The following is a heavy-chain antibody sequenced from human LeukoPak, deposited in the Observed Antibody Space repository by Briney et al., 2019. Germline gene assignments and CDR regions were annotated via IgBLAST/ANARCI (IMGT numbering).Heavy chain of an antibody. Sequence: PSETLSLTCAVSGGSISSSNWWSWVRQPPGKGLEWIGEIYHSGSTNYNPSLKSRVTISVDKSKNQFSLKLSSVTAADTAVYYCAREYVTVAAYGMDVWGQGTTVTVSS. CDR2: IYHSGST. J-gene: IGHJ6*02. V-gene: IGHV4-4*02. D-gene: IGHD6-19*01. CDR1: GGSISSSNW. CDR3: AREYVTVAAYGMDV.